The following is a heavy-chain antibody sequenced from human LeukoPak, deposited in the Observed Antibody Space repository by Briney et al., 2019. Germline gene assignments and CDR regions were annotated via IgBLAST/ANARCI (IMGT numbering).Heavy chain of an antibody. V-gene: IGHV1-69*04. J-gene: IGHJ3*02. Sequence: SVKVSFKASGGTFSSYAISWVRQAPGQGLELMGRIIPILSIANYAQKVQGRVTITADKSTSTAYMELSSLRSEDTAVYYCARAEKDYDAFDIWGQGTMVTVSS. D-gene: IGHD4-11*01. CDR2: IIPILSIA. CDR3: ARAEKDYDAFDI. CDR1: GGTFSSYA.